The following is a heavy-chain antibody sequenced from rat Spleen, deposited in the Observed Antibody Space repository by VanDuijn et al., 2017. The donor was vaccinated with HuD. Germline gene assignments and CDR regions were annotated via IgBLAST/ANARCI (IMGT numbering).Heavy chain of an antibody. CDR1: GFSLTTYH. Sequence: QVQLKESGPGLVQPSQTLSLSCTVSGFSLTTYHVSWVRQPPGKSLVWMGTIWAGGGINYNSAVQSRLSISRDTSKSQVFLKMNSLQPEDTGTYYCARHTLGSLFDYWGQGVMVAVSS. V-gene: IGHV2-72*01. D-gene: IGHD1-7*01. J-gene: IGHJ2*01. CDR3: ARHTLGSLFDY. CDR2: IWAGGGI.